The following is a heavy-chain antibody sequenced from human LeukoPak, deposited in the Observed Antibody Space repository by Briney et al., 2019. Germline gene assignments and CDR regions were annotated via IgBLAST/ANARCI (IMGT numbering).Heavy chain of an antibody. Sequence: GGSLRLSCAASGFIFNSYGMHWVRQAPGKGLDWVAFIRYDGSIKHYADSVKGRFTISRDNSKNTLFLQMNSLRPEDTALYYCGKGSSTSGCPDYWGQGTLVTVSS. CDR3: GKGSSTSGCPDY. CDR2: IRYDGSIK. V-gene: IGHV3-30*02. CDR1: GFIFNSYG. D-gene: IGHD6-19*01. J-gene: IGHJ4*02.